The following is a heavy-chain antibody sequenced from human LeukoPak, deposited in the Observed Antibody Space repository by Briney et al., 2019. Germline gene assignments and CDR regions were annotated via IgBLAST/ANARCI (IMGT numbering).Heavy chain of an antibody. J-gene: IGHJ4*02. CDR2: IYHSGST. D-gene: IGHD3-3*01. CDR3: ARRQQYDFWSGYYQYYFDY. Sequence: SQTLSLTCTVSGGSISSGGYYWSWIRQPPGKGLEWIGYIYHSGSTYYNPSLKSRVTISVDRSKNQFSLKLSSVTAADTAVYYCARRQQYDFWSGYYQYYFDYWGQGTLVTVSS. V-gene: IGHV4-30-2*01. CDR1: GGSISSGGYY.